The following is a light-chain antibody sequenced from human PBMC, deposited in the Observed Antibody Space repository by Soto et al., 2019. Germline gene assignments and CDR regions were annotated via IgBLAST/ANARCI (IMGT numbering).Light chain of an antibody. CDR1: QSVLYSSNNKNY. V-gene: IGKV4-1*01. CDR3: QQCYNTPYT. CDR2: WAS. Sequence: DIVMTHSPYALSVSLGERATINCKSSQSVLYSSNNKNYLAWYQQKPGQPPKLLIYWASTRESGVPDRFSGSGSGTVFTLTISSLQAEDVAVYYCQQCYNTPYTFGQGTKVDIK. J-gene: IGKJ2*01.